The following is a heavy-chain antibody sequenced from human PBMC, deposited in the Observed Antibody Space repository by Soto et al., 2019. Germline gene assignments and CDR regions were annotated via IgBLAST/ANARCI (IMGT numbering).Heavy chain of an antibody. D-gene: IGHD5-12*01. V-gene: IGHV3-33*01. CDR1: GFTFSSYG. J-gene: IGHJ5*02. Sequence: QVQLVESGGGVVQPGRSLRLSCAASGFTFSSYGMHWVRQAPGKGLEWVAVIWYDGSNKYYADSVKGRFTISRDNSKNTLYLQMNSLRAEDTAVYYCARDARRVATRYNWFDPWGQGTLVTVSS. CDR2: IWYDGSNK. CDR3: ARDARRVATRYNWFDP.